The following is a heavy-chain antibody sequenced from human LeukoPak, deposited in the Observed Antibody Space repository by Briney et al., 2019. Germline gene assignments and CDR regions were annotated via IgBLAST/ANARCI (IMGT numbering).Heavy chain of an antibody. V-gene: IGHV3-23*01. CDR3: AKDVYYGSGSYPAPY. Sequence: PGGSLRLSCAASGFTFSSYAMSWVRQAPGKGLEWVSAISGSGSTYYADSVKGRFTISRDNSKNTLYLQMNSLRAEDTAVYYCAKDVYYGSGSYPAPYWGQGTLVTVSS. J-gene: IGHJ4*02. CDR1: GFTFSSYA. D-gene: IGHD3-10*01. CDR2: ISGSGST.